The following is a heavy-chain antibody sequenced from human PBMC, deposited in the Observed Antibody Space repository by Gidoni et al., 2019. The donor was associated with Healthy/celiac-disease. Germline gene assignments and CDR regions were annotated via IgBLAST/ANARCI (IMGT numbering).Heavy chain of an antibody. V-gene: IGHV3-30*02. CDR2: IRYDGSNK. J-gene: IGHJ6*02. CDR3: AKDLYYDILTGYNYYYGMDV. Sequence: QVQLVESGGGVVQPGGSLSLSCAASGFTFRSYGLPWVRQAPGKGLEWVAFIRYDGSNKYYADSVKGRFTISRDNSKNTLYLQMNSLRAEDTAVYYCAKDLYYDILTGYNYYYGMDVWGQGTTVTVSS. CDR1: GFTFRSYG. D-gene: IGHD3-9*01.